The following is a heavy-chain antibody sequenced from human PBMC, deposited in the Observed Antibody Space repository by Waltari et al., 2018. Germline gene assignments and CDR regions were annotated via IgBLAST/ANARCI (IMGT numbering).Heavy chain of an antibody. CDR2: ISRNSDYI. D-gene: IGHD6-25*01. Sequence: EVLLVESGGGLVKPGGSLRLSCAASGFVFSAYSMNWVRQAPGKGLEWVSSISRNSDYIHSTDSVKGRFTISRDNAKNLVYLQMNGLRAEDTAVYYCARADSGYQYYYYYYGMDVWGQGTTVTVSS. CDR3: ARADSGYQYYYYYYGMDV. V-gene: IGHV3-21*06. CDR1: GFVFSAYS. J-gene: IGHJ6*02.